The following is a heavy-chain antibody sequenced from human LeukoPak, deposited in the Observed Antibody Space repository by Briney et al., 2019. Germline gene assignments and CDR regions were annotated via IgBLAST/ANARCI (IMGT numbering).Heavy chain of an antibody. V-gene: IGHV1-69*02. J-gene: IGHJ4*02. CDR1: GRTFSSYT. CDR3: ARAPLGYCSSNSCLDLDY. D-gene: IGHD2-2*01. CDR2: IIPIPGIA. Sequence: PSVKVSCKASGRTFSSYTISWVRQAPGQGLEWMGRIIPIPGIANYAQKFQGRVTITADKSTSTAYMELSSLRSEDTAVYYCARAPLGYCSSNSCLDLDYWGQGTLVTVSS.